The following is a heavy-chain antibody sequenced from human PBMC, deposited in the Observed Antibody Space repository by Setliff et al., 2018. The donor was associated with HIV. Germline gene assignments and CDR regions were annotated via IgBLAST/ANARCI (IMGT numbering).Heavy chain of an antibody. CDR1: GFSFSSYS. J-gene: IGHJ4*02. CDR2: INTATVTTT. V-gene: IGHV3-48*02. CDR3: ARVGRIYYFEH. D-gene: IGHD1-26*01. Sequence: GGSLRLSCAASGFSFSSYSMNWVRQAPGKGLEWIAYINTATVTTTVYYADSVKGRFTVSRDNAKNSLFLDMNSLRDDDSAVYYCARVGRIYYFEHWGQGTVVTVPS.